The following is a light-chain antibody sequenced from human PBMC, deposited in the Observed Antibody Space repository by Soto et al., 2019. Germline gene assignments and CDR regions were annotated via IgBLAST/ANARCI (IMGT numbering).Light chain of an antibody. CDR3: QCYDSGLSAVV. J-gene: IGLJ2*01. Sequence: QSVLTQPPSVSGSPGQRVTISCTGSSSNIGAGYDVHWYQQLPGTAPKFLIYGHSNRPSGVPNRFAGAKSGSSASLAITGLQAEDEDDDYCQCYDSGLSAVVFGGGTKLTVL. V-gene: IGLV1-40*01. CDR1: SSNIGAGYD. CDR2: GHS.